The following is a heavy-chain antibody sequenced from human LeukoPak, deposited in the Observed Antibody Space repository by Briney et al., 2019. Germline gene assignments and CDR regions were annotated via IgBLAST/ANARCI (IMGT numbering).Heavy chain of an antibody. CDR2: ISGSGSST. D-gene: IGHD3-22*01. Sequence: GGSLRLSCVASGFTFGCYAISWVRPAPGQGREWVLSISGSGSSTSYADSVKGRLTISRDNSKNTVYLQMNSLRAEDTAVYYCAKDRGNYYDTPRFDPWGQGTLVTVSS. J-gene: IGHJ5*02. CDR1: GFTFGCYA. CDR3: AKDRGNYYDTPRFDP. V-gene: IGHV3-23*01.